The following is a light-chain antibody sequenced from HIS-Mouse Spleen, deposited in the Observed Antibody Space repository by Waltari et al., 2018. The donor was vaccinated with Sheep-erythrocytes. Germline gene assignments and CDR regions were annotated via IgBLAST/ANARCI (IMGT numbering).Light chain of an antibody. Sequence: SYELTQPPSVSVSPGQTASITCSGDKLGEKYACWYQQKPGQYPVLVIYQDSKRPSGIPERFSGSNSGNTATLTISGTQAMDEADYYCQAWDSSTAVFGGGTKLTVL. CDR1: KLGEKY. CDR3: QAWDSSTAV. CDR2: QDS. J-gene: IGLJ2*01. V-gene: IGLV3-1*01.